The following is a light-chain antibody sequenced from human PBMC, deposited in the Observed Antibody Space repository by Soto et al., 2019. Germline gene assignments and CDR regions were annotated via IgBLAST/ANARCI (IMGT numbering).Light chain of an antibody. V-gene: IGKV3-20*01. J-gene: IGKJ4*01. CDR1: QSISSPY. Sequence: EIVLTQSPGTLSLSPGERATLSCRASQSISSPYLAWYQQKPGQAPRLLIDGASSRATGIPDRFSGSGSGTEFTLTISSLQSADFAVYYCQQYNEWPLTFGGGTKVDIK. CDR3: QQYNEWPLT. CDR2: GAS.